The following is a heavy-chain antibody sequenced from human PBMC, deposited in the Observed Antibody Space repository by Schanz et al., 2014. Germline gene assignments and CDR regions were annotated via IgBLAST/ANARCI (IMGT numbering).Heavy chain of an antibody. V-gene: IGHV3-66*01. Sequence: EVQLVESGGGLVQPGGSLRLSCAASGFTFSAYYMDWVRQAPGKGLEWVSFIYIGGNTYYADSVKGRFTISRDNSKNTVYIQMNSLRAEDTAVYYCARGGPAYYFDDWGQGTLVTVSS. CDR3: ARGGPAYYFDD. CDR2: IYIGGNT. CDR1: GFTFSAYY. J-gene: IGHJ4*02.